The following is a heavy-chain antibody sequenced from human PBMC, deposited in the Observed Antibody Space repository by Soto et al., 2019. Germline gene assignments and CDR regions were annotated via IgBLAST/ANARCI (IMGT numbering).Heavy chain of an antibody. CDR2: IYYSGST. CDR1: GGSISSYC. J-gene: IGHJ3*02. CDR3: ARSMITFGGVIARDAFDI. V-gene: IGHV4-59*01. D-gene: IGHD3-16*02. Sequence: ASETLSLTCAVAGGSISSYCLSWIRPPPGKGLEWIGYIYYSGSTNYNPSLKSRVTISVDTSKNQFSLKLSSVTAADTAVYYCARSMITFGGVIARDAFDIWGQGTMVTVSS.